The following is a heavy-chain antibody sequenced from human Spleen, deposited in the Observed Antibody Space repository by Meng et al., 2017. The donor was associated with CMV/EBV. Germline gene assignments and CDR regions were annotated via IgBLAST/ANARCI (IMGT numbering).Heavy chain of an antibody. CDR3: AREDGCSSTSCLDSNWFDP. CDR1: GFTFGSYG. Sequence: GGSLRLSCAASGFTFGSYGMHWVRQAPGKGLEWVSYISSSSGTIYYADSVKGRFTISRDNAKNSLYLQMNSLRAEDTAVYYCAREDGCSSTSCLDSNWFDPWGQGTLVTVSS. D-gene: IGHD2-2*01. J-gene: IGHJ5*02. V-gene: IGHV3-48*04. CDR2: ISSSSGTI.